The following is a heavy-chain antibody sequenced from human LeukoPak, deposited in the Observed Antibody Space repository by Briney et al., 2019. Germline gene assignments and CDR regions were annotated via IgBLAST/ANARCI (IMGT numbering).Heavy chain of an antibody. Sequence: ASVKVSCKASGYTFTGYYIHWVRQAPGQGLEWMGWINPNNGGTNYAQKFQGWVTTTRDTSISTAYMELNRLTSDDTAVYSCARSGYSSSWYLDYWGQGTLVTVSS. CDR1: GYTFTGYY. V-gene: IGHV1-2*04. D-gene: IGHD6-13*01. J-gene: IGHJ4*02. CDR2: INPNNGGT. CDR3: ARSGYSSSWYLDY.